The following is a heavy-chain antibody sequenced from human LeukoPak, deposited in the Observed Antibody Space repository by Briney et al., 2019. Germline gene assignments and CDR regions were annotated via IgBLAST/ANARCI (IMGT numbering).Heavy chain of an antibody. CDR2: ISGSGGST. V-gene: IGHV3-23*01. CDR3: AKATGTLGN. Sequence: GGSLRLSCAASGFTFSNYGMSWVRQAPGKGLEWVSAISGSGGSTYYADSVKGRFTISRDNSKNTLYLQMNSLTAEDTAIYYCAKATGTLGNWGQGTLVTVSS. D-gene: IGHD1-1*01. CDR1: GFTFSNYG. J-gene: IGHJ4*02.